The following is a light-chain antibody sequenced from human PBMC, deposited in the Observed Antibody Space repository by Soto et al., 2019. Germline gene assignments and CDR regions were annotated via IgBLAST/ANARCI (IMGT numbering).Light chain of an antibody. CDR2: KTS. CDR1: QSISSW. CDR3: QQYNSYPPT. V-gene: IGKV1-5*03. Sequence: DIQMTQSPSTLSASVGDRVTITCRASQSISSWLAWYQQKPGKAPNLLIYKTSTLQGGVPSRFSGSGSGTEFSLTINSLQHDDLATYYCQQYNSYPPTFGPGTKVDIK. J-gene: IGKJ3*01.